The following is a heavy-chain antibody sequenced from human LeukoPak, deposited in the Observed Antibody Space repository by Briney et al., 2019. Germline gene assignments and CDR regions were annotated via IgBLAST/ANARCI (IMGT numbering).Heavy chain of an antibody. V-gene: IGHV4-59*01. J-gene: IGHJ4*02. CDR3: ARFWSGFDY. CDR2: IYHSGTT. CDR1: GGSMSDYK. D-gene: IGHD3-3*01. Sequence: SETLSLTCTVTGGSMSDYKWSWIRQSPRKGLEWIGYIYHSGTTNYNPSLKSRVAISIDTSKNQFSLNLSSVTPADTAVYYCARFWSGFDYWGQGALATVSS.